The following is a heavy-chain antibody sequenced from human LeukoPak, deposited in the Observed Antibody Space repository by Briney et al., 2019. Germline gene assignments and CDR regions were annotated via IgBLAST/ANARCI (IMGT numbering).Heavy chain of an antibody. CDR3: GRVHTSGWSSWADAFDI. CDR1: GGSISRHY. J-gene: IGHJ3*02. V-gene: IGHV4-59*11. D-gene: IGHD6-19*01. Sequence: SETLSLTCTVSGGSISRHYWSWVRQTPGKGLEWIGHIYHSGNTKYNSALKGRVTISDDASKNQFSLKLTSVTAADTAVYYCGRVHTSGWSSWADAFDIWGQGTLVTVSS. CDR2: IYHSGNT.